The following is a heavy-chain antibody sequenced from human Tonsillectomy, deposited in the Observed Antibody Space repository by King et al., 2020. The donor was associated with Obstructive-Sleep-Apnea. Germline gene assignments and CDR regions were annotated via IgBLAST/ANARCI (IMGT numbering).Heavy chain of an antibody. CDR1: GFTFSSYA. V-gene: IGHV3-30-3*01. Sequence: VQLVESGGGVVQPGRSLRLSCAASGFTFSSYAMHWVRQAPGKGLEWVAVISYDGSNKYYADSVKGRFTISRDNSKNTLYLQMNSLRAEDTAVYYCARDRIQVWLLSPHGYWGQGTLVTVSS. D-gene: IGHD5-18*01. J-gene: IGHJ4*02. CDR3: ARDRIQVWLLSPHGY. CDR2: ISYDGSNK.